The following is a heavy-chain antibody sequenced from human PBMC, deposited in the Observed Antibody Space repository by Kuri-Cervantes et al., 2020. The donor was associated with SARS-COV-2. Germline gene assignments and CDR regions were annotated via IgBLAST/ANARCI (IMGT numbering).Heavy chain of an antibody. CDR3: ARDRVVEAFDI. J-gene: IGHJ3*02. Sequence: GESLKISCAASGFTFSSYATHWVRQAPGKGLEWVAVISYDGSNKYYADSVKGRFTISRDNSKNTLYLQMNSLRAEDTAVYYCARDRVVEAFDIWGQGTMVTVSS. CDR1: GFTFSSYA. CDR2: ISYDGSNK. D-gene: IGHD2-15*01. V-gene: IGHV3-30-3*01.